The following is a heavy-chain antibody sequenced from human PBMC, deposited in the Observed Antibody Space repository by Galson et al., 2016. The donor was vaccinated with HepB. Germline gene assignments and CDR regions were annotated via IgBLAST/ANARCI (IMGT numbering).Heavy chain of an antibody. D-gene: IGHD2-2*01. CDR3: ARASVVPGARMLFDS. CDR2: IYHTVTT. J-gene: IGHJ5*01. Sequence: SETLSLTCAVSGASINSSNWWTWVRQAPEKGLEWIGEIYHTVTTNNNPSLINLFTMSIHNSRNHFSLNPNSVTAADTAVYYCARASVVPGARMLFDSWVQGILVTVSS. CDR1: GASINSSNW. V-gene: IGHV4-4*02.